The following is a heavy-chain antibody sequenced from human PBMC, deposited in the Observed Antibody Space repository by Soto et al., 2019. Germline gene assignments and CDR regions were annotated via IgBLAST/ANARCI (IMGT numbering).Heavy chain of an antibody. J-gene: IGHJ3*02. V-gene: IGHV3-15*01. Sequence: GGSLRLSCAASGFTFSNAWMSWVRQAPGKGLEWVGRIKSKTDGGTTDYAAPVKGRFTISRDDSKNTLYLQMNSLKTEDTAVYYCTTDLILGYCTNGVCYDDAFDIWGQGTMVTVSS. CDR2: IKSKTDGGTT. CDR1: GFTFSNAW. D-gene: IGHD2-8*01. CDR3: TTDLILGYCTNGVCYDDAFDI.